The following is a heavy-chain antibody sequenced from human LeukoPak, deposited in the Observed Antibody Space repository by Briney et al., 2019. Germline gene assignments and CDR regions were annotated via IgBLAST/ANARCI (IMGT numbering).Heavy chain of an antibody. V-gene: IGHV1-2*02. D-gene: IGHD3-10*01. CDR1: GYTFTGYY. Sequence: ASVKVSCKASGYTFTGYYMHWVRQAPGQGLEWMGSVSPNNGGTSYAQRFQGRVNMTSDTSTRTAYLQLSGLRFDDTAVYYCASLLWFGDFDYWGQGTPVTVSS. J-gene: IGHJ4*02. CDR2: VSPNNGGT. CDR3: ASLLWFGDFDY.